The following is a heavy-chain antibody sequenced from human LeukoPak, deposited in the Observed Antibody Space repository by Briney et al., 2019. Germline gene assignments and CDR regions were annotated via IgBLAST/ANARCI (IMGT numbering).Heavy chain of an antibody. Sequence: GGSLRLSCAASGFTFSSYSMNWVRQAPGKGLEWVSYISSSSSYIYYADSVKGRFTISRDNAKNSLYLQMNSLRAEDTAVYYCARGQMGGPKGYWGQGTLVTVSS. V-gene: IGHV3-21*01. CDR1: GFTFSSYS. CDR2: ISSSSSYI. J-gene: IGHJ4*02. CDR3: ARGQMGGPKGY. D-gene: IGHD5-24*01.